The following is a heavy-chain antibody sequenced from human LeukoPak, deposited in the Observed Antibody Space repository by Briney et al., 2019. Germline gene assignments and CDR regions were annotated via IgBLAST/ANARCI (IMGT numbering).Heavy chain of an antibody. V-gene: IGHV3-11*06. CDR1: GFTFSDYY. CDR2: ISSSSSYT. J-gene: IGHJ6*02. D-gene: IGHD4-17*01. CDR3: ARDKLYGDYYYGMDV. Sequence: GGSLRLSCAASGFTFSDYYMSWIRQALGRGLEWVSYISSSSSYTNYADSVKGRFTISRDNAKNSLYMQMNSLRAEDTAVYYCARDKLYGDYYYGMDVWGQGTTVTVSS.